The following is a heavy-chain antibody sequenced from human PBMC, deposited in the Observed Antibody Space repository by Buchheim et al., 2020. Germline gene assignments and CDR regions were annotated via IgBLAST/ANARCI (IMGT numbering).Heavy chain of an antibody. CDR3: AKDRDNEGTGSGMDV. CDR1: GFTFSSYG. CDR2: ISYDGSNK. J-gene: IGHJ6*02. D-gene: IGHD1-1*01. Sequence: QVQLVESGGGVVQPGRSLRLSCAASGFTFSSYGMHWVRQAPGKGLEWEAVISYDGSNKYYADSVKGRFTISRDNSKNTLYLQMNSLRAEDTAVYYCAKDRDNEGTGSGMDVWGQGTT. V-gene: IGHV3-30*18.